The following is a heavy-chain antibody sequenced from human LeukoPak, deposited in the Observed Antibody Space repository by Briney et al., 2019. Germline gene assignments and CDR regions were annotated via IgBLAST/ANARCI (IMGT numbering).Heavy chain of an antibody. CDR1: GFTFSSYS. V-gene: IGHV3-48*02. D-gene: IGHD6-19*01. J-gene: IGHJ4*02. CDR3: ARDRGSGWVKSHPEDY. Sequence: PPGGSLRLSCAASGFTFSSYSMNWVRQAPGKGLEWVSYISSSSSTIYYADSVKGRFTISRDNAKNSLYLQMNSLRDEDTAVYYCARDRGSGWVKSHPEDYWGQGTLVTVSS. CDR2: ISSSSSTI.